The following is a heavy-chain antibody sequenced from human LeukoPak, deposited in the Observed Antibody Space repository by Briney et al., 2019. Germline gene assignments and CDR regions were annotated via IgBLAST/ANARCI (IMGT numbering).Heavy chain of an antibody. J-gene: IGHJ4*02. D-gene: IGHD2-8*01. CDR1: GFTFSNYW. CDR2: IHQHGNEK. Sequence: GGSLRLSCAASGFTFSNYWMSWVRQAPGKGLEWVASIHQHGNEKYFVDSVRGRFTISRDNAKNSLYLQMSSLRAEDTAVYYCATLNGPLFEYWGQGTMVTVSS. CDR3: ATLNGPLFEY. V-gene: IGHV3-7*01.